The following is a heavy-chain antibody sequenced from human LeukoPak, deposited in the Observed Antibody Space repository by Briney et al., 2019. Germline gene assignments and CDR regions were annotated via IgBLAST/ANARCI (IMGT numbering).Heavy chain of an antibody. J-gene: IGHJ4*02. D-gene: IGHD3-22*01. CDR2: INHSGST. V-gene: IGHV4-34*01. CDR3: ARDHWRYYDSSGYWFNYFDY. CDR1: GGSFSGYY. Sequence: PSETLSLTRAVYGGSFSGYYWSWIRQPPGKGLEWIGEINHSGSTNYNPSLKSRVTISVDTSKNQFSLKLSSVTAADTAVYYCARDHWRYYDSSGYWFNYFDYWGQGTLVTVSS.